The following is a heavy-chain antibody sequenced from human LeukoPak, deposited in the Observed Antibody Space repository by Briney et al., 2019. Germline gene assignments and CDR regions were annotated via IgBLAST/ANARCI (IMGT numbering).Heavy chain of an antibody. CDR2: IIPIFGTA. V-gene: IGHV1-69*05. CDR3: ASSYDY. Sequence: ASVKVSCKASGGTFSSYAISWVRQAPGQGLEWMGGIIPIFGTANYAQKFQGRVTMTRNTSISTAYMELSSLRSEDTAVYYCASSYDYWGQGTLVTVSS. J-gene: IGHJ4*02. CDR1: GGTFSSYA.